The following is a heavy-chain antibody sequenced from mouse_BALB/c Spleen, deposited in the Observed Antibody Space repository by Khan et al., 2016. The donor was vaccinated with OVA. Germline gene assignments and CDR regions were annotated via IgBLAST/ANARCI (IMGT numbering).Heavy chain of an antibody. J-gene: IGHJ2*01. CDR1: GYSITSGYG. D-gene: IGHD1-2*01. CDR2: ISYSGST. CDR3: ARTARIKY. Sequence: VQLKESGPGLVKPSQSLSLTCTVTGYSITSGYGWNWIRQFPGNKLEWMGYISYSGSTNYNPSLKSRISITRDTSKNQFFLHLNSVTTEETATYYCARTARIKYWGQGTTLTVSS. V-gene: IGHV3-2*02.